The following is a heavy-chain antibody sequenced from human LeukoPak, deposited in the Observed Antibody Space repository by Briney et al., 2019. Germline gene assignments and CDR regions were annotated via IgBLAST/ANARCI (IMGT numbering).Heavy chain of an antibody. D-gene: IGHD3-10*01. CDR1: GGTFSSYA. CDR3: ARGITMVRGVRDYYMDV. Sequence: VASVKVSCKASGGTFSSYAISWVRQAPGQGLEWMGGIIPIFGTANYAQKFQGRVTITTDESTSTAYMELSSLRSEDTAVYYCARGITMVRGVRDYYMDVWGKGTTVTVSS. CDR2: IIPIFGTA. V-gene: IGHV1-69*05. J-gene: IGHJ6*03.